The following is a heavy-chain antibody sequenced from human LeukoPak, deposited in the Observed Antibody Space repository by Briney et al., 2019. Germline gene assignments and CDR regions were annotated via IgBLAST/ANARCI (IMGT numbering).Heavy chain of an antibody. CDR1: GYSISSGYY. Sequence: SETLSLTCTVSGYSISSGYYWGWIRQPPGKGLEWIGSIYHSGSTYYNPSLQSRVTISVDKSNNHFSLRLTSVTAADTAVYYCARDRLGSSSWYGYWGQGTLVTVSS. J-gene: IGHJ4*02. V-gene: IGHV4-38-2*02. CDR3: ARDRLGSSSWYGY. D-gene: IGHD6-13*01. CDR2: IYHSGST.